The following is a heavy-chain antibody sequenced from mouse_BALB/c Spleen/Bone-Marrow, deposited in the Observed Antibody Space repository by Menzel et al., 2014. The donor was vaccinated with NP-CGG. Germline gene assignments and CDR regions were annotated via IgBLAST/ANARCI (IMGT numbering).Heavy chain of an antibody. CDR3: ASGYYGSSPYWYCDV. D-gene: IGHD1-1*01. Sequence: VQLQQSGAELVRPGALVKLSCKASGFNIKDYYMHWVKQRPEQGLEWIGWIDPENGNTIYDPKFQGKASITADTSSNTAYLQLSSLTSEDTAVYYCASGYYGSSPYWYCDVWGAGTTVTVSS. CDR2: IDPENGNT. J-gene: IGHJ1*01. V-gene: IGHV14-1*02. CDR1: GFNIKDYY.